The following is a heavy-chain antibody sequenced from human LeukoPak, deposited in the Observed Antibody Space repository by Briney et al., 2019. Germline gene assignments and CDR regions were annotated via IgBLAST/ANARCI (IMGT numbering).Heavy chain of an antibody. CDR2: ISAHNGNT. D-gene: IGHD4-11*01. J-gene: IGHJ4*02. CDR1: GYSLTNYG. CDR3: ARAETTLLLNY. V-gene: IGHV1-18*01. Sequence: GASVKVSCKASGYSLTNYGIIWVRQTPGQGLQWVGWISAHNGNTNYAQKLQGRVTLPTDTSTSTVYMELRSLTSDDTAVYYCARAETTLLLNYWGQGTLVTVSS.